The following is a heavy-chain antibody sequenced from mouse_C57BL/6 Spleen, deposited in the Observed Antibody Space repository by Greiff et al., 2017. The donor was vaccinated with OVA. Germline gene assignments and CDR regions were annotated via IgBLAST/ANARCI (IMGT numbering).Heavy chain of an antibody. CDR3: ARGVDY. CDR2: INPSTGGT. V-gene: IGHV1-42*01. Sequence: VQLQQSGPEVVKPGASVKISCKASGYSFTGYYMNWVKQSPEKSLEWIGEINPSTGGTTYNQKFKAKATLTVDKSSSTAYMQLKSLTSEDSAVYYCARGVDYWGQGTSVTVSS. CDR1: GYSFTGYY. J-gene: IGHJ4*01.